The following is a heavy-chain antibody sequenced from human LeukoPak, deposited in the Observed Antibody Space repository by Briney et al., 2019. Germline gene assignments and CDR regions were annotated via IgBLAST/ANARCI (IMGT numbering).Heavy chain of an antibody. CDR3: ARIGCSGGSCYSIDHAFDI. Sequence: GESLKISCKGFGYSFTDYWIGWVRQMPGKGLEWMGIIYPGDFDTRYSPSFQGQVTISADKSISTAYLQWSSLKASDTAMYYCARIGCSGGSCYSIDHAFDIWGQGTMVTVSS. J-gene: IGHJ3*02. V-gene: IGHV5-51*01. CDR1: GYSFTDYW. CDR2: IYPGDFDT. D-gene: IGHD2-15*01.